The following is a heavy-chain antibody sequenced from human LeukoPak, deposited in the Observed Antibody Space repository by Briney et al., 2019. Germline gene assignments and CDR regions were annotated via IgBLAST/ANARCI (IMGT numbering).Heavy chain of an antibody. D-gene: IGHD3-16*01. Sequence: GGSLRLSCAASGFTFNNYAMNWVRQAPGKGLEWVSTISRSGDSTYYADFVKGRFTISRDNSKNTLYLQMNSLRAEDTAVYYCAKRSFRGDFDYWGQGTLVTVSS. CDR3: AKRSFRGDFDY. CDR2: ISRSGDST. J-gene: IGHJ4*02. V-gene: IGHV3-23*01. CDR1: GFTFNNYA.